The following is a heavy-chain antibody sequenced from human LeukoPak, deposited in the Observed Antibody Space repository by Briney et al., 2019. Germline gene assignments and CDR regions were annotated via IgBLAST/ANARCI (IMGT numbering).Heavy chain of an antibody. D-gene: IGHD1-1*01. CDR3: ARERPTGTQRGYFDL. CDR2: IKRDGSET. J-gene: IGHJ2*01. V-gene: IGHV3-7*03. Sequence: GGSLRLSCAASGFTFSKYWMSWVRQARGKGREWVANIKRDGSETYYLDSVKGRFTISTHASNTPLYLQMNSLRAEDTAVYYCARERPTGTQRGYFDLWGRGTLVTVSS. CDR1: GFTFSKYW.